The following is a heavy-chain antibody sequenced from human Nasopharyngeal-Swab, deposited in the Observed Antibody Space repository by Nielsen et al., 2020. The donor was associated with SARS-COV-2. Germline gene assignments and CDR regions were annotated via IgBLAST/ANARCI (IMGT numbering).Heavy chain of an antibody. J-gene: IGHJ4*02. V-gene: IGHV3-9*01. CDR1: GFTFDDYA. CDR3: ARANSGWYYFDY. CDR2: ISWNSGSI. D-gene: IGHD6-19*01. Sequence: GESLRLSCAASGFTFDDYAMHWVRHAPGKGLEWVSGISWNSGSIAYADSVKGRFTISRDNAKNSLYLQMNSLRAEDTALYYCARANSGWYYFDYWGQGTLVTVSS.